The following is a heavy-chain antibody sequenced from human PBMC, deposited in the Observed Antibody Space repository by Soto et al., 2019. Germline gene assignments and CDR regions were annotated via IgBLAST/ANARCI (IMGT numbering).Heavy chain of an antibody. D-gene: IGHD3-22*01. CDR2: ISSSSSYI. V-gene: IGHV3-21*01. CDR3: ARDMRKYYDSSGYYANWFDP. Sequence: PGGSLRLSCAASGFTFSSYSMNWVRQAPGKGLEWVSSISSSSSYIYHADSVKGRFTISRDNAKNSLYLQMNSLRAEDTAVYYCARDMRKYYDSSGYYANWFDPWGQGTLVTVS. J-gene: IGHJ5*02. CDR1: GFTFSSYS.